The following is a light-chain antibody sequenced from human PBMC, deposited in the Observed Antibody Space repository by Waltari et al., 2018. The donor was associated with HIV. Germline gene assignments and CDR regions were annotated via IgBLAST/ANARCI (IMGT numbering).Light chain of an antibody. J-gene: IGLJ1*01. V-gene: IGLV2-14*03. CDR3: KSKTSSSTPCV. CDR1: SRAVGGYNS. Sequence: QSALTQPASVSGSPGQSIPISCPGTSRAVGGYNSFAWYQQHPGKAPKLIIYDVSNRPSGVPYRFSGSKSGNTASLTISGLQAEDEADYYCKSKTSSSTPCVFGTGTKVTVL. CDR2: DVS.